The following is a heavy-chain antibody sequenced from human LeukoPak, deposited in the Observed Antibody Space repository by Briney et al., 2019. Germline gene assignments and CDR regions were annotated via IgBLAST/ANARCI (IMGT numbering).Heavy chain of an antibody. CDR3: AKVATPNTLDAFDI. V-gene: IGHV3-23*01. CDR1: GFTFSSYA. Sequence: GGSLRLSCAASGFTFSSYAMSWVRQAPGKGLEWVSAISGNGGSTDYADSVQGRFTISRDNSKNTLYVQMSSLRAEDTAVYYCAKVATPNTLDAFDIWGQGTMVAVSS. CDR2: ISGNGGST. D-gene: IGHD1/OR15-1a*01. J-gene: IGHJ3*02.